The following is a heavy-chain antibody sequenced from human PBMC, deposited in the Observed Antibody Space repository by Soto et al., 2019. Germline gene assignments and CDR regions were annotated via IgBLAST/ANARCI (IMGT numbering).Heavy chain of an antibody. D-gene: IGHD4-4*01. V-gene: IGHV3-7*03. Sequence: GGSLRLSCAASGFSFNTYWMTWVRQAPGRGLEWVANIKQDGSEEYSVDSVKGRFTVSRDNAKNSVYLQMNSLSAEDTAVYYCARHRDYSLDYWGQGTLVTVSS. J-gene: IGHJ4*02. CDR2: IKQDGSEE. CDR3: ARHRDYSLDY. CDR1: GFSFNTYW.